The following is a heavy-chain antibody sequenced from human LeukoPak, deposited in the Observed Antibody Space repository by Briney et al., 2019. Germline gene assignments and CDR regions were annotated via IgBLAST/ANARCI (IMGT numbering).Heavy chain of an antibody. CDR2: MNPNSGNT. V-gene: IGHV1-8*01. CDR3: ARGYYFGSGMPGPYYYYGMDV. J-gene: IGHJ6*02. CDR1: GYTFTSYD. D-gene: IGHD3-10*01. Sequence: ASVKVSCKASGYTFTSYDINWVRQAPGQGLEWMGWMNPNSGNTGYAQKFQGRVTMTRNTSISTAYMELRSLRSEDTAVYYCARGYYFGSGMPGPYYYYGMDVWGQGTTVTVSS.